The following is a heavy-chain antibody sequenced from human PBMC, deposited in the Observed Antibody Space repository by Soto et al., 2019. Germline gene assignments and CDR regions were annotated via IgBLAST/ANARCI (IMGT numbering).Heavy chain of an antibody. J-gene: IGHJ6*02. D-gene: IGHD5-18*01. Sequence: SVKVSCKASGGTFSSYAISWVRQAPGQGLEWMGGIIPIFGTANYAQKFQGRVTITADESTSTAYMELSSLRSEGTAVYYCARGKQLEVYYGMDVWGQGTTVTVSS. V-gene: IGHV1-69*13. CDR3: ARGKQLEVYYGMDV. CDR1: GGTFSSYA. CDR2: IIPIFGTA.